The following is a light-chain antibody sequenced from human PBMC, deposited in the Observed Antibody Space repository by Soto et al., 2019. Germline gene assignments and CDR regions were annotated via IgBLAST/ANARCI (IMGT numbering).Light chain of an antibody. V-gene: IGLV1-51*02. CDR1: RSSIGDNY. Sequence: QSVLTQSPSMSAAPGQKVTISCSGSRSSIGDNYVSWYQHLPGTAPKLLIYETNKRPSGIPDRFSGSKSGTSATLGITGLQTGDEADYYCGTWDSSLSADVFGTGTKLTVL. CDR3: GTWDSSLSADV. J-gene: IGLJ1*01. CDR2: ETN.